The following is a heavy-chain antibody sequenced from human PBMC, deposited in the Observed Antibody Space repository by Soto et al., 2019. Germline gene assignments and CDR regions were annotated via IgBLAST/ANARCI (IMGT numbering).Heavy chain of an antibody. J-gene: IGHJ6*02. CDR2: ISWDGGST. CDR3: AKGQRGYSYDAPVHYYYGMDV. Sequence: LRLSCAASGFTFDDYTMHWVRQAPGKGLEWVSLISWDGGSTYYADSVKGRFTISRDNSKNSLYLQMNSLRTEDTALYYCAKGQRGYSYDAPVHYYYGMDVWGQGTTVTVSS. V-gene: IGHV3-43*01. CDR1: GFTFDDYT. D-gene: IGHD5-18*01.